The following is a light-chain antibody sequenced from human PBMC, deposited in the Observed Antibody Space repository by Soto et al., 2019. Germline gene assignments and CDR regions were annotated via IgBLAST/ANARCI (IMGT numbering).Light chain of an antibody. CDR3: QRYDDWLRLT. V-gene: IGKV1-13*02. Sequence: AIGLTLSPSSLSASVGDRVTITCRARQGISSYLHWYQQKPGKAPKLLIYKASSLESAVPSRFSVSGSGTEFNLSMGRVQSEDFAVYCCQRYDDWLRLTVGGGTKVDIK. J-gene: IGKJ4*01. CDR2: KAS. CDR1: QGISSY.